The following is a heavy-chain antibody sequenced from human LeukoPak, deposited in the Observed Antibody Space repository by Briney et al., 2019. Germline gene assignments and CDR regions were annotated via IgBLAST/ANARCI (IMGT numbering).Heavy chain of an antibody. CDR3: ARDGGYYDSSGYYEGYYYYGMDV. CDR2: IKQDGSEK. J-gene: IGHJ6*02. Sequence: GGSLRLSCAASGFTFSSYWMSWVRQAPGKGLEWVANIKQDGSEKYYVDSVKGRFTISRGNAKNSLYLQMNSLRAEDTAVYYCARDGGYYDSSGYYEGYYYYGMDVWGQGTTVTVSS. V-gene: IGHV3-7*01. CDR1: GFTFSSYW. D-gene: IGHD3-22*01.